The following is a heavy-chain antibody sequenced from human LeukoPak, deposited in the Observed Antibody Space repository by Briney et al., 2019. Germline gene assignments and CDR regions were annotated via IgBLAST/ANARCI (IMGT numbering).Heavy chain of an antibody. CDR3: ARPDEQQLVRDAFDI. CDR1: GFTFSNFG. D-gene: IGHD6-13*01. V-gene: IGHV3-21*01. Sequence: GGSLRLSCAASGFTFSNFGMTWVRQAAGKGLEWVSSISSSSSYIYYADSVKGRFTISRDNAKNSLYLQMNSLRAEDTAVYYCARPDEQQLVRDAFDIWGQGTMVLVSA. CDR2: ISSSSSYI. J-gene: IGHJ3*02.